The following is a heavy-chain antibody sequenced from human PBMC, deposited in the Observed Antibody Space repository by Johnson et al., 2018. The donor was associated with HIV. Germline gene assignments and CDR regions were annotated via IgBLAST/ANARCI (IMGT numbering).Heavy chain of an antibody. J-gene: IGHJ3*02. CDR1: GFTFSTYA. CDR2: ISGSGGST. D-gene: IGHD3-22*01. Sequence: MQLVESGGGLVPPGGSLRLSCAASGFTFSTYAMSWVRQAPGKGLEWVSAISGSGGSTYYADSVKGRFTISRDNSTNTLYLQMNSLRAEDTAVFYCAKVGNYYDISGYYYSTTRGDFDIWGQGTMVTVSA. CDR3: AKVGNYYDISGYYYSTTRGDFDI. V-gene: IGHV3-23*04.